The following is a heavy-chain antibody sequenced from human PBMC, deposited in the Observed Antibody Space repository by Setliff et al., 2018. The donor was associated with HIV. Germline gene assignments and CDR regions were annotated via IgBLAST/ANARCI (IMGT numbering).Heavy chain of an antibody. D-gene: IGHD3-10*02. CDR2: VYYSGST. CDR3: ARVDTMLLFFDL. Sequence: PSETLSLTCSVSGASINSGSYYWTWIRQHPGKGLEWIGSVYYSGSTYHNPSLKSRITISIDTSKDHFSLHLTSVTAADTAIYYCARVDTMLLFFDLWGQGTLVTVSS. V-gene: IGHV4-39*02. CDR1: GASINSGSYY. J-gene: IGHJ4*02.